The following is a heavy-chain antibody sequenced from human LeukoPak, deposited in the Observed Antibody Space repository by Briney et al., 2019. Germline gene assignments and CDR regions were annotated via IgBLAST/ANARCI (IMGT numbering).Heavy chain of an antibody. V-gene: IGHV1-8*01. D-gene: IGHD3-10*01. CDR3: ARVYYGSGSQYYYYGMDV. J-gene: IGHJ6*02. CDR2: MNPNSGNT. Sequence: ASVKVSCKASGYTFTIYDTNWVRQATGQGLDWMGWMNPNSGNTGYARKFPGRATMTRNTSISTAYMELRRLRSEDTAVYYWARVYYGSGSQYYYYGMDVWGQGTTVTVSS. CDR1: GYTFTIYD.